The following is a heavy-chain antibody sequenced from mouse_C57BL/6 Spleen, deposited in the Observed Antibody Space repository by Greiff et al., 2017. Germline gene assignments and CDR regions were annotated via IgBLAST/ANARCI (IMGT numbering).Heavy chain of an antibody. Sequence: QVQLQQSGAELVRPGASVKLSCKASGYTFTDYYIHWVKQRPGQGLEWIARIYPGSGNTYYKEKFKGKATLTADKSSSTAYMQLSSLTSEDSAVYFCARDWDWYFEVWGTGTTVTVSS. V-gene: IGHV1-76*01. CDR1: GYTFTDYY. CDR3: ARDWDWYFEV. CDR2: IYPGSGNT. J-gene: IGHJ1*03. D-gene: IGHD4-1*01.